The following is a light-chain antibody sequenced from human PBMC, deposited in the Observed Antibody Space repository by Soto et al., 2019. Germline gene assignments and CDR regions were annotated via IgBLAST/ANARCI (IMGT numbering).Light chain of an antibody. CDR3: HQYGTSPRT. Sequence: EIVMTQSPATLSVSPGERATLSCRASQFISNSLAWYQQRPGQPPRLLIYGASSRATGVPDRFSGSGSGTDFNLTISRLEPEDFAVYYCHQYGTSPRTFGQGTKVDIK. CDR1: QFISNS. V-gene: IGKV3-20*01. CDR2: GAS. J-gene: IGKJ1*01.